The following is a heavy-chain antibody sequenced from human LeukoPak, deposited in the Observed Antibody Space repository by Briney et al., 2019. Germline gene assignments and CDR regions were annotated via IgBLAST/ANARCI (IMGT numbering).Heavy chain of an antibody. CDR2: INTDGSST. Sequence: GSLRLSCVISGINFSRYWMQLGRQAPGTGLVWASRINTDGSSTTYVDSVKGRFTISRDNAKNTLFLQMNSLAAEDTAVYYCAPTAGSNFAVYYWGQGTLVTVSS. CDR3: APTAGSNFAVYY. CDR1: GINFSRYW. V-gene: IGHV3-74*01. J-gene: IGHJ4*02. D-gene: IGHD4-17*01.